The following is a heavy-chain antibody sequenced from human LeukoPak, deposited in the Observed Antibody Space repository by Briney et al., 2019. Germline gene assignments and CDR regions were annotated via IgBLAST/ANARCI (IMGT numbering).Heavy chain of an antibody. J-gene: IGHJ3*02. CDR2: INPSGGST. D-gene: IGHD3-22*01. V-gene: IGHV1-46*01. CDR1: GYTFTSYY. Sequence: VASVKVSCKASGYTFTSYYMHWVRQAPGQGLEWMGIINPSGGSTSYAQKFQGRVTMTRDTSTSTVYMELSSLRSEDTAVYYCAREADSSGYYYVKGAFDIWGQGTMVTVSS. CDR3: AREADSSGYYYVKGAFDI.